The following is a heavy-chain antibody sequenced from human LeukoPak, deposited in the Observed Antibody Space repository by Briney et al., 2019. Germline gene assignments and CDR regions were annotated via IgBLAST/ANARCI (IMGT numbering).Heavy chain of an antibody. CDR1: GDSFGGFY. D-gene: IGHD2-21*01. CDR2: IYSSGFT. J-gene: IGHJ4*02. Sequence: SETLSLTCTVSGDSFGGFYWSWLRQPAGAGLEWIGRIYSSGFTEFNLSLDNRVTTAIDTSKNEFSLKLTPVTAADTGLYYCARVHIVTGTYFDSWGQGLLVTVSS. V-gene: IGHV4-4*07. CDR3: ARVHIVTGTYFDS.